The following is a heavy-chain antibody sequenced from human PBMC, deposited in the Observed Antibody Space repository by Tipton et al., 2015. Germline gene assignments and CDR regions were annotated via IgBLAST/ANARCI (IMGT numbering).Heavy chain of an antibody. V-gene: IGHV4-59*01. Sequence: TLSLTCSVSSDSISKYYWSWIRQPPGKELEWIGYIQYSGSTNYNPSLKSRVTISLDTSKNQFSLTLNSVTAADTAVYYCARETYSDYDFSNWFDPWGQGILVTVSS. D-gene: IGHD5-12*01. J-gene: IGHJ5*02. CDR2: IQYSGST. CDR1: SDSISKYY. CDR3: ARETYSDYDFSNWFDP.